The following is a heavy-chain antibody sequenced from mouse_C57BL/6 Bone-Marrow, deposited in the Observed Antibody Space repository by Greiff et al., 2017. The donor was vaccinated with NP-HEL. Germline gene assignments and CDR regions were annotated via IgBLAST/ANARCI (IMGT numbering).Heavy chain of an antibody. Sequence: VKLQESGAELMKPGASVKLSCKATGYTFTGYWIEWVKQRPGHGLEWIGEILPGSGSNNYNEKFKGKATFTADTSSNTAYMQLSSLTTEDSAIYYGARDMDYGSSPAWFAYWGQGTLVTVSA. V-gene: IGHV1-9*01. CDR2: ILPGSGSN. CDR1: GYTFTGYW. CDR3: ARDMDYGSSPAWFAY. D-gene: IGHD1-1*01. J-gene: IGHJ3*01.